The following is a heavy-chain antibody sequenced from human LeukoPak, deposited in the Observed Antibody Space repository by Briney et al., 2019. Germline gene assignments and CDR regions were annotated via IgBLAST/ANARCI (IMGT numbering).Heavy chain of an antibody. Sequence: QLGGSLRLSCADSGITFSGNWMSWVRQAPGKGLEWVAHIKPDGSEKYYVDSVRGRFTISRDNAENSLYLEMNSLRAEDTAVYYCARDRDWSFDYWGQGTLVTVSS. CDR1: GITFSGNW. CDR3: ARDRDWSFDY. V-gene: IGHV3-7*05. D-gene: IGHD3/OR15-3a*01. J-gene: IGHJ4*02. CDR2: IKPDGSEK.